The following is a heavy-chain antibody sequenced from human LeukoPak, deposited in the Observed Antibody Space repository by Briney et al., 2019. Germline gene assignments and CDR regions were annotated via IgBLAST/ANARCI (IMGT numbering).Heavy chain of an antibody. CDR1: GFTFDDYG. CDR2: IDWNGDRT. V-gene: IGHV3-20*04. CDR3: ARSAYYGSGSYSDY. Sequence: GGSLRLSCAASGFTFDDYGMTWVRQAPGKGLEWVSGIDWNGDRTGYADSVRGRFAITRDNAKNSPYLQMNSLRAEDTALYYCARSAYYGSGSYSDYWGQGTLVTVSS. D-gene: IGHD3-10*01. J-gene: IGHJ4*02.